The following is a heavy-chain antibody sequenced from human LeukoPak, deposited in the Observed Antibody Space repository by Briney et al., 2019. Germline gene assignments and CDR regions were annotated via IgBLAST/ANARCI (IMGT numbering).Heavy chain of an antibody. CDR2: IYPGDSDT. V-gene: IGHV5-51*01. D-gene: IGHD3-22*01. CDR3: ARPVGTYFDTSRGYFDP. Sequence: GESLKISCKGSGYSFISYWIAWVRQMPGKGLEWMGIIYPGDSDTTYSPSFQGQVTMSADKSISTAYLQWSSLKASDTAIYYCARPVGTYFDTSRGYFDPWGQGTLVTVSS. CDR1: GYSFISYW. J-gene: IGHJ5*02.